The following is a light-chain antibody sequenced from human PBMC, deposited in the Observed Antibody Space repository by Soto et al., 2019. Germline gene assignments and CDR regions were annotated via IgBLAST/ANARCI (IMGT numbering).Light chain of an antibody. CDR2: GAS. J-gene: IGKJ5*01. V-gene: IGKV3-15*01. CDR1: QTVNTF. CDR3: QQYNIWPPYT. Sequence: ETVMTQSPATLSVSPGERATLSCRASQTVNTFLAWYQQKPGQAPRLLIYGASTRASGVPARFSGSESGTEFTLTISSLQFEDFALYYCQQYNIWPPYTFGQGTRLEIK.